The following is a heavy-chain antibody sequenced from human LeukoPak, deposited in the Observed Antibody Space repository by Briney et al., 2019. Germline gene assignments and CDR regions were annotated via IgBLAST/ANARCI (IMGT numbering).Heavy chain of an antibody. D-gene: IGHD5-12*01. CDR2: ISSNSDNT. CDR3: ARHYSGYNWGIDY. CDR1: GYTFTSYG. Sequence: ASVNVSCKATGYTFTSYGISWVRQAPGQGLEWMGWISSNSDNTNYAQKLQGRVTMTTDTSTSTAYMELRSLRSDDTAVFYCARHYSGYNWGIDYWGQGALVTVSS. J-gene: IGHJ4*02. V-gene: IGHV1-18*01.